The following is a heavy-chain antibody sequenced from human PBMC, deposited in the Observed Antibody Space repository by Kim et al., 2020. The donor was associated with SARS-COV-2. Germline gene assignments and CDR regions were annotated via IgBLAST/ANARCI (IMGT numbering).Heavy chain of an antibody. J-gene: IGHJ4*02. D-gene: IGHD5-12*01. CDR3: ARDPSDGYGGFDY. CDR2: TYYRSKWYN. V-gene: IGHV6-1*01. CDR1: GDSVSTNSAS. Sequence: SQTLSLTCAISGDSVSTNSASWNWVRQSPSRGLEWLGRTYYRSKWYNDYAVFVRSRIMINAETSNNQFSLQLNSVTPEDTAIYYCARDPSDGYGGFDYWGQGTLVTVSS.